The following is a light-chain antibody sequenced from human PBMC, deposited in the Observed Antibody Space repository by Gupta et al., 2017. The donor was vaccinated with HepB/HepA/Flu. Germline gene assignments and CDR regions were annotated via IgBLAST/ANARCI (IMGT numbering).Light chain of an antibody. CDR2: GAS. CDR1: QSVSSSY. J-gene: IGKJ4*01. Sequence: ELVLTQSPGTLSLSPGERATLSCRASQSVSSSYLAWYQQKPGQAPRLLIYGASSRATGIPDRFSGSGSGTDFTLTISRLETEDFAVYYCQQYGSSPPELTFGGGTKVEIK. V-gene: IGKV3-20*01. CDR3: QQYGSSPPELT.